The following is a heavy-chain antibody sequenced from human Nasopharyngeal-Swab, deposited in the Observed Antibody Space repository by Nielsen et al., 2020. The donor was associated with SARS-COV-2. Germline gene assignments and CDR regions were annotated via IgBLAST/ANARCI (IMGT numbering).Heavy chain of an antibody. CDR1: GFTFSSYA. CDR2: ISVSGGST. CDR3: AKSVYDILTASDY. J-gene: IGHJ4*02. Sequence: GESLKISCAASGFTFSSYAMSWVRQAPGKGLEWVSVISVSGGSTYYADSVKGRFTISRDNSENTLYLQMNSLRAEDTAVYYCAKSVYDILTASDYWGQGTLVTVSS. V-gene: IGHV3-23*01. D-gene: IGHD3-9*01.